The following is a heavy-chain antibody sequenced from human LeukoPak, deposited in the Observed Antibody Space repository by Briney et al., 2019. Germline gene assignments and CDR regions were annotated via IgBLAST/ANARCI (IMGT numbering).Heavy chain of an antibody. CDR1: GASLSNYY. D-gene: IGHD3-3*01. V-gene: IGHV4-39*01. J-gene: IGHJ3*02. CDR3: ARHASYDFWSGYFLRREWDIDAFDI. CDR2: IYYSGST. Sequence: SETLSLTCTVSGASLSNYYWGWIRQPPGKGLEWIGSIYYSGSTYYNPSLKSRVTISVDTSKNQFSLKLSSVTAADTAVYYCARHASYDFWSGYFLRREWDIDAFDIWGQGTMVTVSS.